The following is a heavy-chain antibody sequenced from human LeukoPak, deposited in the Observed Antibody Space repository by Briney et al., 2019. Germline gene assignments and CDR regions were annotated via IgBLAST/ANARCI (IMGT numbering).Heavy chain of an antibody. CDR1: GGTFSSYA. Sequence: SVKVSCKASGGTFSSYAISRVRQAPGQGLEWMGRIIPILDIANYAQKFQGRVTITADKSTSTAYMELSSLRSEDTAVYYCARDYYDSSGYDGFDPWGQGTLVTVSS. CDR2: IIPILDIA. D-gene: IGHD3-22*01. J-gene: IGHJ5*02. V-gene: IGHV1-69*04. CDR3: ARDYYDSSGYDGFDP.